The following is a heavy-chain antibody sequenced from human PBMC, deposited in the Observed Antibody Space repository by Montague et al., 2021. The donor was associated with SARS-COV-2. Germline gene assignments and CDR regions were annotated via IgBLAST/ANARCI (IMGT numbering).Heavy chain of an antibody. Sequence: SLRLSFSASGFTFSSYWMSWVRQAPGKGLEWVANIKQDGSEKYYVDPVKGRFTISRDNAKNSLYLQMNSLRAEDTAVYYCARGDYWGSLDYWGQGTLVTVSS. J-gene: IGHJ4*02. V-gene: IGHV3-7*01. CDR2: IKQDGSEK. CDR3: ARGDYWGSLDY. D-gene: IGHD7-27*01. CDR1: GFTFSSYW.